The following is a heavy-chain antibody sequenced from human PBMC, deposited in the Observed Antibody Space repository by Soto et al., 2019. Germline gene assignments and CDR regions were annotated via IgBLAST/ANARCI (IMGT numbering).Heavy chain of an antibody. CDR1: GYSFTNYW. Sequence: GASLKISCKGSGYSFTNYWIGWVRQMPGKDLEWMGIIYPRDSDTRYSPSFQGQVTISADKSISTAYLQWSSLKASDSAMYYCARQSRSYSYFEWWGQGTQVTVSS. D-gene: IGHD3-10*01. CDR2: IYPRDSDT. J-gene: IGHJ4*02. CDR3: ARQSRSYSYFEW. V-gene: IGHV5-51*01.